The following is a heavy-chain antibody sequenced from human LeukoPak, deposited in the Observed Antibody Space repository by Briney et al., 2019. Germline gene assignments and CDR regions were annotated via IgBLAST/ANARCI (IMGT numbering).Heavy chain of an antibody. V-gene: IGHV3-53*01. Sequence: TGGSLRLSCAASGFTVSSNYMSWVRQAPGKGLEWVSVIYSGGRTYYADPVKGRFTISRDNSKNTLYLQMNSLRAEDTAVYYCARRLRIYDSSGEWEAFDIWGQGTMVTVSS. CDR3: ARRLRIYDSSGEWEAFDI. CDR1: GFTVSSNY. D-gene: IGHD3-22*01. J-gene: IGHJ3*02. CDR2: IYSGGRT.